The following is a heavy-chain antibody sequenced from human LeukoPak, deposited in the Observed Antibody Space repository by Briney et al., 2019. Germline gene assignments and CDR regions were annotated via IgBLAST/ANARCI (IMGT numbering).Heavy chain of an antibody. CDR3: ATISGNFDYLDY. Sequence: GGSLRLSCAASGFDFSNQAMSWVRQAPGKGLEWVSGISGGGGATYSADSVKGRFTISRDNSKNTMYLQMKSLRVEDTALYYCATISGNFDYLDYWGQGTPVTVST. D-gene: IGHD1-26*01. CDR1: GFDFSNQA. CDR2: ISGGGGAT. J-gene: IGHJ4*02. V-gene: IGHV3-23*01.